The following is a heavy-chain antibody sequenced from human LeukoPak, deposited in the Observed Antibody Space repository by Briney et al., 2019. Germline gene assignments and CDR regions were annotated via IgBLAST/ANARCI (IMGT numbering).Heavy chain of an antibody. J-gene: IGHJ4*02. D-gene: IGHD3-22*01. V-gene: IGHV3-74*01. CDR3: ARDPTRRLYYSDSSGMFDY. CDR2: INSDGSST. Sequence: GGSLRLSCAASGFTFSSYWMHWVRQAPGEGLGWVSRINSDGSSTSYADSVKGRVTISRDNAKNTLYLQMNSLRAEDTAVYYCARDPTRRLYYSDSSGMFDYWGQGTLVTVSS. CDR1: GFTFSSYW.